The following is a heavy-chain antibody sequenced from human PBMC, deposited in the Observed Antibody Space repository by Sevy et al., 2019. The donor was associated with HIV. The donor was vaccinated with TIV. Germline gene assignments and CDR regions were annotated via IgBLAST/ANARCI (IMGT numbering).Heavy chain of an antibody. Sequence: ASVKVSCKTFGGTFSNYATGWVRQAPGQGLEWMGGIIPIFGEAKYAQKFQGRVTITADESSTTAYMELSSLRSEDTAVYFCARAIRLDSAGSVYYFDYWGQGTLVTVSS. V-gene: IGHV1-69*13. J-gene: IGHJ4*02. CDR2: IIPIFGEA. CDR3: ARAIRLDSAGSVYYFDY. CDR1: GGTFSNYA. D-gene: IGHD3-10*01.